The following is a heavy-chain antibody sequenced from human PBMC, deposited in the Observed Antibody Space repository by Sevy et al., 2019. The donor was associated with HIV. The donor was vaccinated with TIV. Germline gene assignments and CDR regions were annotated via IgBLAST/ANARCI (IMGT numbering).Heavy chain of an antibody. V-gene: IGHV3-7*03. J-gene: IGHJ6*02. Sequence: GGSLRLSCAASGFTFSNYWMSWVRQAPGKGLEWVANIKRDGSEKYYVASVKGRFTISRDNAKNSRYLQMNSLRAEDTAVYYCARDCSSSTCLWGMDVWGQGTTVTVSS. D-gene: IGHD2-2*01. CDR1: GFTFSNYW. CDR2: IKRDGSEK. CDR3: ARDCSSSTCLWGMDV.